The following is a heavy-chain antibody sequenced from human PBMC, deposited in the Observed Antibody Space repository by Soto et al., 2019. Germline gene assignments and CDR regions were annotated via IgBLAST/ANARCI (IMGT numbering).Heavy chain of an antibody. Sequence: GESLTISFTSSGYSFTSYWISWVRQMPGKGLEWMGRIDPSDSYTNYSPSFQGHVTISADKSISTAYLQWSSLKASDTAMYYCAGARDCSGGSCSYYYGMDVWGQGSTVPVSS. V-gene: IGHV5-10-1*01. CDR1: GYSFTSYW. CDR2: IDPSDSYT. D-gene: IGHD2-15*01. CDR3: AGARDCSGGSCSYYYGMDV. J-gene: IGHJ6*02.